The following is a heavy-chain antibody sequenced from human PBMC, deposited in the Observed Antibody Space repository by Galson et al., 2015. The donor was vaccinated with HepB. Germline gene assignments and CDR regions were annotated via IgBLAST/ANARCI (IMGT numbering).Heavy chain of an antibody. V-gene: IGHV3-66*02. J-gene: IGHJ6*02. Sequence: SLRLSCAASGFTVSSNYMSWVRQAPGKGLEWVSVIYSGGSTYYADSVKGRFTISRDNSENTLYLQMNSLRAEDTAVYYCARVRCSSWYPEGVCYYYGMDVWGQGTTVTVSS. CDR1: GFTVSSNY. CDR3: ARVRCSSWYPEGVCYYYGMDV. D-gene: IGHD6-13*01. CDR2: IYSGGST.